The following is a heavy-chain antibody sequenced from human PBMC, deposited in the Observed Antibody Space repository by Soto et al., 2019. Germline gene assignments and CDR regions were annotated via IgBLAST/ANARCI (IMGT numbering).Heavy chain of an antibody. Sequence: SETLSLTCTVSGGSITNYYCSWFRQPPGKGLEWIGYIQYNGYSAYNLSLKRRVTMSMDTSKTQFSLMLESVTATDTAMYYCVRHAQWIIRAYWGQGSLVTSPQ. CDR3: VRHAQWIIRAY. CDR2: IQYNGYS. V-gene: IGHV4-59*08. J-gene: IGHJ4*02. D-gene: IGHD5-12*01. CDR1: GGSITNYY.